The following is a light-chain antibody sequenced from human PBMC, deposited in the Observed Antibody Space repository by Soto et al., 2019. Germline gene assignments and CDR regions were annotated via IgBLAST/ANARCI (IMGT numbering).Light chain of an antibody. Sequence: AIGMTQSPSSFSASTGDRVTITGRAIQGISSHLAGYQVKPCKAPSLLIYTASYLESGVPSRFTSSGSGTNFTLTFSSLESEDFEVYYCQHDFSYPLTFGGGTKVEIK. CDR2: TAS. V-gene: IGKV1-8*01. CDR1: QGISSH. CDR3: QHDFSYPLT. J-gene: IGKJ4*01.